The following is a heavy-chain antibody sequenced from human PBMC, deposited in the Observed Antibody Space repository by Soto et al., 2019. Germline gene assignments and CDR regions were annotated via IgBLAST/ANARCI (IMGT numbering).Heavy chain of an antibody. Sequence: GGSLRLSCAASGFTFSSYGMHWVRQAPGKGLEWVAVIWYDGSNKCYADSVKGRFTISRDNSKNTLYLQMNSLRAEDTAVYYCARWLESDYFDYWGQGTLVTVSS. V-gene: IGHV3-33*01. CDR1: GFTFSSYG. CDR2: IWYDGSNK. D-gene: IGHD6-19*01. J-gene: IGHJ4*02. CDR3: ARWLESDYFDY.